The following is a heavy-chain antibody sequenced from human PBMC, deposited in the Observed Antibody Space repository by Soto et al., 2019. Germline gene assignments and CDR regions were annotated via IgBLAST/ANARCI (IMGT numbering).Heavy chain of an antibody. Sequence: GASVKVSCKASGYTFTSYAMHWVRQAPGQRLEWMGWINAGNGNTKYSQKFQGRVTITRDTSASTAYMELSSLRSEDTAVYYCARDQVRIQLRAVGGMDVWGQGTTVTVSS. CDR1: GYTFTSYA. CDR3: ARDQVRIQLRAVGGMDV. J-gene: IGHJ6*02. CDR2: INAGNGNT. V-gene: IGHV1-3*01. D-gene: IGHD5-18*01.